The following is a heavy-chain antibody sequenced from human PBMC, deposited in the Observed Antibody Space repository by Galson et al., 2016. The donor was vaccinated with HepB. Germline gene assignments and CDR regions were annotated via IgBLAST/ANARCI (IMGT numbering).Heavy chain of an antibody. J-gene: IGHJ4*02. CDR3: ANLRFLEWFDDY. Sequence: SLRLSCAASGFTFSNSWMHWVRQVPGKGLEWVSRINSDGSTSAYADSVKGRFTISRDNAKNTLYLRMNSLRAEDTAVYYCANLRFLEWFDDYWGPGTLVTVSS. CDR1: GFTFSNSW. CDR2: INSDGSTS. V-gene: IGHV3-74*01. D-gene: IGHD3-3*01.